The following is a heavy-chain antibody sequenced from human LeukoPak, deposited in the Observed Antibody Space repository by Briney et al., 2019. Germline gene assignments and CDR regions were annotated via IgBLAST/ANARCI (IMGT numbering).Heavy chain of an antibody. Sequence: PSETLSLTCTVSGGPISSYYWSWIRQPPGKGLEWIGYIYYSGSTNYNPSLKSRVTISVDTSKNQFSLKLSSVTAADTAVYYCARVLTTVTPYNWFDPWGQGTLITVSS. D-gene: IGHD4-11*01. CDR3: ARVLTTVTPYNWFDP. CDR1: GGPISSYY. CDR2: IYYSGST. V-gene: IGHV4-59*01. J-gene: IGHJ5*02.